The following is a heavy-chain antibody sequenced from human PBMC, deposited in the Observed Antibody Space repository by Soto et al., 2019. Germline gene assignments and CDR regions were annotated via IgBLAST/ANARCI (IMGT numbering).Heavy chain of an antibody. Sequence: VASVKVSCKASGYTFTSYGISWVRQAPGQGLEWMGWISAYNGNTNYAQKLQGRVTMTTDTSTSTAYMELRSLRSDDTAVYYCAIHPILVVPAAIPDYYYGMDVWGQGTTVTVSS. V-gene: IGHV1-18*01. CDR1: GYTFTSYG. J-gene: IGHJ6*02. D-gene: IGHD2-2*02. CDR3: AIHPILVVPAAIPDYYYGMDV. CDR2: ISAYNGNT.